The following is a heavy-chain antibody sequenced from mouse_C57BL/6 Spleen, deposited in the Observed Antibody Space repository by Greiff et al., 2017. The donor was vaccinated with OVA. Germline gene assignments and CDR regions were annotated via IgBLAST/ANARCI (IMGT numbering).Heavy chain of an antibody. CDR1: GYSITSGYY. J-gene: IGHJ1*03. D-gene: IGHD4-1*01. V-gene: IGHV3-6*01. CDR3: ALTGTWYFDV. Sequence: DVKLVESGPGLVKPSQSLSLTCSVTGYSITSGYYWNWIRQFPGNKLEWMGYISYDGSNNYNPSLKNRISITRDTSKNQFFLKLNSVTTEDTATYYCALTGTWYFDVWGTGTTVTVSS. CDR2: ISYDGSN.